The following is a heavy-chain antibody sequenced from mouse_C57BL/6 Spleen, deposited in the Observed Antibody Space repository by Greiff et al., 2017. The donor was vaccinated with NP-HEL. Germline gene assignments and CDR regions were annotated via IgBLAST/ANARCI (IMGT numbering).Heavy chain of an antibody. CDR3: ARHYSNFFDY. CDR1: GYSFTDYN. Sequence: EVQRVESGPELVKPGASVKISCKASGYSFTDYNMNWVKQSHGKSLEWIGVINPYNGGTSYNQKFKGKATLTVDKSSSTAYMELNSLTSEDSAVYYCARHYSNFFDYWGQGTTLTVSS. J-gene: IGHJ2*01. V-gene: IGHV1-19*01. D-gene: IGHD2-5*01. CDR2: INPYNGGT.